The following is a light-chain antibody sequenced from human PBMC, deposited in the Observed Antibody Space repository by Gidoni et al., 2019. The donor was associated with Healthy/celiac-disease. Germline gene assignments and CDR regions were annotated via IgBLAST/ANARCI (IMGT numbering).Light chain of an antibody. CDR3: QQYNSYSPTWT. CDR1: QSISSW. J-gene: IGKJ1*01. CDR2: KAS. V-gene: IGKV1-5*03. Sequence: DIQMTQSPSTLSASVGDRVTITCRASQSISSWLAWYQQKPGKAPKLLIYKASSLESGGPSRYSGSGSGTEFTLTISSLQPDDFATYYCQQYNSYSPTWTFGQGTQVEIK.